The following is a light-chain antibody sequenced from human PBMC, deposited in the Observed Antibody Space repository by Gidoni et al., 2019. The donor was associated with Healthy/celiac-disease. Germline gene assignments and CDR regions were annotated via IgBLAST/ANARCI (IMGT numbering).Light chain of an antibody. J-gene: IGKJ5*01. CDR1: QDISNY. V-gene: IGKV1-33*01. CDR2: DAS. CDR3: QQYDNLPLT. Sequence: DIQMTQSPSSLSASVGDRVTITCQASQDISNYLNWYQQKPGEAPKLLIYDASNLETGVPSRCSGSGSRKDFTFTISSLQPENIATYYCQQYDNLPLTFGQGTRLEIK.